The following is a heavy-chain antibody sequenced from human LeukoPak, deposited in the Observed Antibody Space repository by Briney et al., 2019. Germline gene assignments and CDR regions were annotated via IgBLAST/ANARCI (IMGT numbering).Heavy chain of an antibody. CDR3: ARGRRYYDSSGYYSAFDI. CDR2: IYTSGST. V-gene: IGHV4-4*07. CDR1: GGSISSYY. D-gene: IGHD3-22*01. J-gene: IGHJ3*02. Sequence: PSETLSLTCTVSGGSISSYYWSWIRQPAGKGLEWIGHIYTSGSTNYNPSLKSRVTMSVDTSKNRFSLKLSSVTAADTAVYYCARGRRYYDSSGYYSAFDIWGQGTMVTVSS.